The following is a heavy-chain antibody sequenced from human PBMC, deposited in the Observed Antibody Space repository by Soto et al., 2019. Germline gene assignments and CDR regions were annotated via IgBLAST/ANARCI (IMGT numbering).Heavy chain of an antibody. CDR3: ARGDSGSHE. Sequence: QVQLVESGGGVVQPGRSLRLSCAASGFTFSRNAMHWVRQAPGKGLEWVAVISYDGSNKYYADSVKGRFTISRDNSKNTLHLQMTSLRAEDTAVYYCARGDSGSHEWGQGTLVTVSS. CDR1: GFTFSRNA. D-gene: IGHD1-26*01. V-gene: IGHV3-30-3*01. J-gene: IGHJ4*02. CDR2: ISYDGSNK.